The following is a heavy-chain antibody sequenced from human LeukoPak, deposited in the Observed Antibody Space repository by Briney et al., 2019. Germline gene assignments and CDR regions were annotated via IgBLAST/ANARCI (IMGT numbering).Heavy chain of an antibody. CDR2: VDPEDGEI. Sequence: ASVKDSCKVSGYTLTELSMHWVRQAPGKGLEWMGGVDPEDGEIIYAQKFQGRVTMTEDTSTDTAYMELSSLRSEDTAVYYCAIDVGELLTYWGQGTLVTVSS. CDR3: AIDVGELLTY. V-gene: IGHV1-24*01. D-gene: IGHD1-26*01. J-gene: IGHJ4*02. CDR1: GYTLTELS.